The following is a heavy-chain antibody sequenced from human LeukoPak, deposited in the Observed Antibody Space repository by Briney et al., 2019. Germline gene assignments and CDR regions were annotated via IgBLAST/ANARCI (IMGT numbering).Heavy chain of an antibody. J-gene: IGHJ6*03. Sequence: SETLSLTCTVSGGSISSYYWSWIRQPPGKGLEWIGYIYYSGSTNYNPSLKSRVTISVDTSKNQFSLKLSSVTAADTAVYYYARGSSKYSSSPWGYYYYYMDVWGKGTTVTVSS. CDR1: GGSISSYY. D-gene: IGHD6-6*01. CDR3: ARGSSKYSSSPWGYYYYYMDV. V-gene: IGHV4-59*01. CDR2: IYYSGST.